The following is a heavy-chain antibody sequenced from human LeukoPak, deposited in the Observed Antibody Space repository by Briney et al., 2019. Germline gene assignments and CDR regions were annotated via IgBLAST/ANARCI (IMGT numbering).Heavy chain of an antibody. Sequence: KTSETLSLTCTVSGGSISSYYWSWIRQPPGKGLEWIGYIYDSESTNYNPSLKSQVTISVDTSKNQFSLKLSSVTAADTAVYYCARGGSGYDSFYYYGMDVWGQGTTVTVSS. CDR2: IYDSEST. D-gene: IGHD5-12*01. CDR1: GGSISSYY. V-gene: IGHV4-59*01. J-gene: IGHJ6*02. CDR3: ARGGSGYDSFYYYGMDV.